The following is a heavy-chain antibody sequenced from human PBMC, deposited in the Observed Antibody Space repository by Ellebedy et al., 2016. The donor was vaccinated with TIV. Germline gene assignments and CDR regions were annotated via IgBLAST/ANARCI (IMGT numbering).Heavy chain of an antibody. V-gene: IGHV1-8*01. CDR1: GYTFTKYN. Sequence: AASVKVSCKASGYTFTKYNINWVRQSTGQGLEWMGWVNPNSGDTDYAQKFRGRVTMTRDTSTNTAYLELSSLRSEDTAVYYCAREDAFDNWGQGTMVTVSS. CDR3: AREDAFDN. J-gene: IGHJ3*02. CDR2: VNPNSGDT.